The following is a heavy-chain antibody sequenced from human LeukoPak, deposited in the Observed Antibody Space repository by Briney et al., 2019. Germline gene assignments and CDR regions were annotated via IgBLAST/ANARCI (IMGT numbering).Heavy chain of an antibody. Sequence: GRSLRLSCAASGFTFSSYTMHWARQAPGKGLEWVALISSDGSITYYADAVKGRFTISRDNSKNTLYLQMNSLRPEDTAVYYCARVALAAAGYDFWGQGTLVTVSS. CDR1: GFTFSSYT. J-gene: IGHJ4*02. V-gene: IGHV3-30-3*01. CDR3: ARVALAAAGYDF. CDR2: ISSDGSIT. D-gene: IGHD6-13*01.